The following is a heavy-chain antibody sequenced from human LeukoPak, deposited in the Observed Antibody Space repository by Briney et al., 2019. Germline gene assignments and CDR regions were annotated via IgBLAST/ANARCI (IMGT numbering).Heavy chain of an antibody. CDR3: ARGGSSRKIFNFSLRFDY. D-gene: IGHD6-13*01. CDR1: GGSFSGYY. J-gene: IGHJ4*02. CDR2: INHSGST. Sequence: SETLSLTCAVYGGSFSGYYWSWIRQPPGKGLEWIGEINHSGSTNYNPSLKSRVTISVDTSKNQFSLKLSSVTAADTAVYYCARGGSSRKIFNFSLRFDYWGQGTLVTVSS. V-gene: IGHV4-34*01.